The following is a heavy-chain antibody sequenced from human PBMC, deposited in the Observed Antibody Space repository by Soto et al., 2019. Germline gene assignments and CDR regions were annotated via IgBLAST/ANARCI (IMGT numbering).Heavy chain of an antibody. J-gene: IGHJ6*02. CDR1: GFTFSSYA. CDR3: AKRVGVGELLQYYYGMDV. D-gene: IGHD3-10*01. CDR2: ISGSGGRT. Sequence: EVQLLESGGGLVQPAGSLRLSCAASGFTFSSYAMSCVRQAPGKGLEWVSAISGSGGRTYYAASVKRRFTISRDNSKNTLYLQRNSLRAEATAVYYCAKRVGVGELLQYYYGMDVWGQGTTVTVSS. V-gene: IGHV3-23*01.